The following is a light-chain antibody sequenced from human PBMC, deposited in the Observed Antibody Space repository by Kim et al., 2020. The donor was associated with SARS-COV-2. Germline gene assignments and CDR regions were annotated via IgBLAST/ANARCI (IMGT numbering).Light chain of an antibody. Sequence: DIQMTQSPSSLSASVGDRVTITCQASQDISNYLNWYQQKPGKAPKLLIYDASNLETGVPSRFSGSGSGTDFTFTISSLQPEDIATYYCQQYDNLPLTFGPGTKVD. CDR1: QDISNY. CDR3: QQYDNLPLT. V-gene: IGKV1-33*01. J-gene: IGKJ3*01. CDR2: DAS.